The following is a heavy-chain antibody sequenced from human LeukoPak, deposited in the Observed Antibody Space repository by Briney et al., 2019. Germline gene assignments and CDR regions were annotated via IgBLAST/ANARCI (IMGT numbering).Heavy chain of an antibody. V-gene: IGHV1-2*02. CDR2: INPNSGGT. J-gene: IGHJ3*01. Sequence: ASVKVSCKASGYTFTGYYMHWVRQAPGQGLEGMGWINPNSGGTNYAQKFQGRVTMTRDTSINTAYMELSRLRTADTAVYYCAREALEAQQLPYGEMETWGQGTMVTVSS. CDR3: AREALEAQQLPYGEMET. CDR1: GYTFTGYY. D-gene: IGHD6-13*01.